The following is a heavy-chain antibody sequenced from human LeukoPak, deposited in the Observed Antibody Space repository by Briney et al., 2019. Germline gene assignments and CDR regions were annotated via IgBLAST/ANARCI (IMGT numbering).Heavy chain of an antibody. J-gene: IGHJ6*02. D-gene: IGHD6-6*01. CDR2: IYYSGST. CDR1: GGSVSSGSYY. V-gene: IGHV4-61*01. CDR3: ARALAPRYYYYGMDV. Sequence: PSETLSLTCTVSGGSVSSGSYYWSWIRQPPGKGLEWIGYIYYSGSTNYNPSLKSRVTISVDTSKNQFSLKLSSVTAADTAVYYCARALAPRYYYYGMDVWGQGTTVTVSS.